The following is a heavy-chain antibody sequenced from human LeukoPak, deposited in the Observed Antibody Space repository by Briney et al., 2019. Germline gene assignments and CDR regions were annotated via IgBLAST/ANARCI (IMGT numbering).Heavy chain of an antibody. CDR2: IYPGDSDT. J-gene: IGHJ4*02. Sequence: GESLKISFKGSGYSFTSYWIGWVRQMPGKGLEWMGIIYPGDSDTRYSPSFQGQVTISADKSTSTAYLQWRSLKASDTAMYYCARRTSSGSDRTHDYWGQGTLVTVSS. V-gene: IGHV5-51*01. CDR1: GYSFTSYW. D-gene: IGHD3-10*01. CDR3: ARRTSSGSDRTHDY.